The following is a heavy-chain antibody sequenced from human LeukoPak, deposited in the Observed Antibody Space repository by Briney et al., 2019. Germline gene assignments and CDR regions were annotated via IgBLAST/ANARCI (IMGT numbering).Heavy chain of an antibody. V-gene: IGHV3-48*04. CDR1: GFTFSTYS. CDR3: AREGHTYGLDY. D-gene: IGHD5-18*01. J-gene: IGHJ4*02. CDR2: ISHSSSTI. Sequence: GGSLRLSCAASGFTFSTYSMNWVRQAPGRGLEWVSYISHSSSTIYYADSVKGRFTISRDNAKNSLYLQMNSLSAEDTGVYYCAREGHTYGLDYWGQGTLVTVSS.